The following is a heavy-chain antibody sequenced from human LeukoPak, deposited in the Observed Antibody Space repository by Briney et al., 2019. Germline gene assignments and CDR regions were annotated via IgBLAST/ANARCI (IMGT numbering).Heavy chain of an antibody. CDR1: GGSISSYY. D-gene: IGHD2-15*01. V-gene: IGHV4-59*08. CDR3: ASRLGCNGVSCSYYFDN. J-gene: IGHJ4*02. Sequence: SETLSLTCTVSGGSISSYYWSWIRQPPGKGLEWIGYIYYSGSTNYNPSLKSRVTISVDTSKNQFSLKLNSVTAADTAVYYCASRLGCNGVSCSYYFDNWGQGTLVTVSS. CDR2: IYYSGST.